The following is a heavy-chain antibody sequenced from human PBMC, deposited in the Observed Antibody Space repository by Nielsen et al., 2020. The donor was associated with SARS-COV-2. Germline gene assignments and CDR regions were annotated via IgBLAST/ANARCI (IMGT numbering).Heavy chain of an antibody. CDR2: ISYDGSKE. D-gene: IGHD2-8*02. CDR3: AKGRYMSYTTGFDP. CDR1: GFSFSDFG. Sequence: GESLKISCAASGFSFSDFGLHWVRQTPGKGLEWVAVISYDGSKEYYSDSFKGRFTISRDNSKNTIYLQMNSLRPDDAALYYCAKGRYMSYTTGFDPWGQGTLVTVSS. V-gene: IGHV3-30*18. J-gene: IGHJ5*02.